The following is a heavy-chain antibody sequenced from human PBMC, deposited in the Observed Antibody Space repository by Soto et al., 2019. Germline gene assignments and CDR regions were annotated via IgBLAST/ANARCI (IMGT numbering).Heavy chain of an antibody. J-gene: IGHJ4*02. CDR2: IWSDGSRQ. Sequence: QVRLVESGGGAVQPGRSLKLSCTASGFTFSNYAMHWVRQAPGKGLEWVAFIWSDGSRQYYAESVRGRFTISRDDANNMLELQMNSLRVEDTALHYWARDGASGWNLAFWGQGHLVTVTS. CDR3: ARDGASGWNLAF. V-gene: IGHV3-33*01. D-gene: IGHD6-19*01. CDR1: GFTFSNYA.